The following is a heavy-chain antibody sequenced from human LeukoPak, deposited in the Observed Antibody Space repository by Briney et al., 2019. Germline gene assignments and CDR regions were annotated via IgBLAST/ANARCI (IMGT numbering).Heavy chain of an antibody. CDR3: ARVSSGWYGY. J-gene: IGHJ1*01. CDR1: GFXFSSYG. V-gene: IGHV3-64*01. CDR2: ISSNGGST. Sequence: PGGSLRLSCAASGFXFSSYGIHWVRQAPGKGLEYVSAISSNGGSTNYANSVKGRFTISRDNSKNTLYLQMGSLRTEDMAVYYCARVSSGWYGYWGQGTLVTVSS. D-gene: IGHD6-19*01.